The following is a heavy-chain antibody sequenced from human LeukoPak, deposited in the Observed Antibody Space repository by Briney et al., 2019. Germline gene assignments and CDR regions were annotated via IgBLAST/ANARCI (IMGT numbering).Heavy chain of an antibody. D-gene: IGHD5-12*01. CDR1: GYTFTSYY. Sequence: ASVKVSCKASGYTFTSYYMHWVRQAPGQGLEWMGWINPNSGGTNYAQKFQGWVTMTRDTSISTAYMELSRLRSDDTAVYYCARDGWLRSYYYGMDVWGQGTTVTVSS. CDR3: ARDGWLRSYYYGMDV. CDR2: INPNSGGT. V-gene: IGHV1-2*04. J-gene: IGHJ6*02.